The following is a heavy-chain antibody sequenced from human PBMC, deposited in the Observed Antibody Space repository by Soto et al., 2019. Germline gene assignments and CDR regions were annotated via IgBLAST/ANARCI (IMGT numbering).Heavy chain of an antibody. CDR2: ISGSGGST. CDR3: AKDPRWVAVAGLDY. J-gene: IGHJ4*02. V-gene: IGHV3-23*01. CDR1: GFTFSSYA. D-gene: IGHD6-19*01. Sequence: EVQLLESGGGLGQPGGSLRLSCAASGFTFSSYAMSWVRQAPGKGLEWVSAISGSGGSTYYADSVKGRFTISRDNSKNTMYLQMNSLRAEDTAVYYCAKDPRWVAVAGLDYWGQGTLVTVSS.